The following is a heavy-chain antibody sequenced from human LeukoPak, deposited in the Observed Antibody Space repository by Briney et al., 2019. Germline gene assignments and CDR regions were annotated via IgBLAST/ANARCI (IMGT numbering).Heavy chain of an antibody. CDR2: IYYSGST. J-gene: IGHJ6*03. Sequence: TASGTLSLTCTVSGGSISSYYWSWIRQPPGKGLQWIGYIYYSGSTNYNPSLKSRVTISVGTSKNQFSLKLRSVTAADTAVYYCARVLKGLDSSGYYDYYYYYMDVWGKGTTVTVSS. CDR1: GGSISSYY. D-gene: IGHD3-22*01. V-gene: IGHV4-59*01. CDR3: ARVLKGLDSSGYYDYYYYYMDV.